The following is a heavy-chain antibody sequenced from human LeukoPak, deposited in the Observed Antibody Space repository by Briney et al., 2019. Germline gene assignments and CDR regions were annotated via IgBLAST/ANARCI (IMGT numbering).Heavy chain of an antibody. V-gene: IGHV1-2*02. CDR2: INPNSGGT. J-gene: IGHJ5*02. D-gene: IGHD4-11*01. CDR3: ARIGGDYSNLNWFDP. Sequence: ASLKVSCEASRYTFTGYCIHWVRQAPGQGPEWMGRINPNSGGTNYAQKFQGRVTMTRDTSISTAYMELSSLRSDDTAMYYCARIGGDYSNLNWFDPWGQGTLVTVSS. CDR1: RYTFTGYC.